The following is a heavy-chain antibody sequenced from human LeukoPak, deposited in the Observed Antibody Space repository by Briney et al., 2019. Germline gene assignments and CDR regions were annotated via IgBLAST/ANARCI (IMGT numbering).Heavy chain of an antibody. J-gene: IGHJ3*02. CDR3: ARARSGRIDAFDI. D-gene: IGHD2-15*01. CDR1: GYTFTSYD. Sequence: GASVKVSCKASGYTFTSYDINWVRQATGQGLEWMGWMNPNSGNTGYAQKFQGRVTMTRNTSISTAYMELSSLRSEDTAVYYCARARSGRIDAFDIWGQETMVTVSS. CDR2: MNPNSGNT. V-gene: IGHV1-8*01.